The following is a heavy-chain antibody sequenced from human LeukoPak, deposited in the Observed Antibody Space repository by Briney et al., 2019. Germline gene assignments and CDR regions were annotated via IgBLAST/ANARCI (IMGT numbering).Heavy chain of an antibody. Sequence: SLRLPCAASGFSLGSFGMHWVRQAPGKGLEWVAFISFDGSDKYYADSVKGRFTISRDNSRNTLYPQMSSLRSEDTAVFYCAKDLSYGTIWPYFNSRGQGTLVTVSS. V-gene: IGHV3-30*18. CDR1: GFSLGSFG. CDR2: ISFDGSDK. CDR3: AKDLSYGTIWPYFNS. D-gene: IGHD2/OR15-2a*01. J-gene: IGHJ4*02.